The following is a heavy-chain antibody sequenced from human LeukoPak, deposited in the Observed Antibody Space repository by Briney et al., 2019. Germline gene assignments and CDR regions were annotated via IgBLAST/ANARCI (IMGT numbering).Heavy chain of an antibody. J-gene: IGHJ4*02. Sequence: ASVKVSCKASGYTFTGYYMHWVRQAPGQGLELMGRINPNSGGTNYAQKFQGRVTMTRDTSISTAYMELSRLRSDDTAVYYCARGYYYDSSGYFDWGQGTLVTVSS. CDR1: GYTFTGYY. CDR3: ARGYYYDSSGYFD. CDR2: INPNSGGT. D-gene: IGHD3-22*01. V-gene: IGHV1-2*06.